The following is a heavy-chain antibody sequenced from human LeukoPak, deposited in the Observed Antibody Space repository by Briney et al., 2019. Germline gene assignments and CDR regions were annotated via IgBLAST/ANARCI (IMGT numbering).Heavy chain of an antibody. Sequence: GASVKVSCKVSGYTLTELSMHWVRQAPRKGLEWMGGFDPEDGETIYAQKFQGRVTMTEDTSTDTAYMELSSLRSEDTAVYYCATRWIFGGVIGPFFDYWGQGTLVTVSS. D-gene: IGHD3-16*02. CDR1: GYTLTELS. CDR2: FDPEDGET. V-gene: IGHV1-24*01. CDR3: ATRWIFGGVIGPFFDY. J-gene: IGHJ4*02.